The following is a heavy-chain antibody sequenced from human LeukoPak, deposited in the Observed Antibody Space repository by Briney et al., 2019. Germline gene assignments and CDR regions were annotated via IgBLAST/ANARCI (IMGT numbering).Heavy chain of an antibody. CDR3: ARDLLRGAAFDI. V-gene: IGHV1-2*02. CDR2: INPNSGGT. D-gene: IGHD1-26*01. J-gene: IGHJ3*02. CDR1: AYTFTGYY. Sequence: GASVKVSCKASAYTFTGYYMHWVRQAPGQGLEWMGWINPNSGGTNYAQKFQGRVTMTRDTSISTAYMELSRLRSDDTAVYYCARDLLRGAAFDIWGQGTMVTVSS.